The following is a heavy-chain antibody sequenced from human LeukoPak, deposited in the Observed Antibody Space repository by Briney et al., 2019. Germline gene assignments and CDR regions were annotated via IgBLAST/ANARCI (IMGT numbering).Heavy chain of an antibody. Sequence: PGRSLRLSCAASGFTFDDYAMLWVRHAPGKGLEWVSGISWNSGSIGYADSVKGRFTISRDNAKNSLYLQMNSLRAEDMALYYCAKGHTDYGDYALWFDPWGQGTLVTVPS. D-gene: IGHD4-17*01. CDR3: AKGHTDYGDYALWFDP. V-gene: IGHV3-9*03. CDR1: GFTFDDYA. CDR2: ISWNSGSI. J-gene: IGHJ5*02.